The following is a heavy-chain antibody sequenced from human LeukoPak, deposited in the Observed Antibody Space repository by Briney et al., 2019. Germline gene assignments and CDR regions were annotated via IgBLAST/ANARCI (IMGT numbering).Heavy chain of an antibody. CDR2: ISSSGSTI. CDR1: GFTFSSYE. CDR3: ARDLFPRTVVVTAIAPGGYGMDV. Sequence: PGGSLRLSCAASGFTFSSYEMNWVRQAPGKGLEWVSYISSSGSTIYYADSVKGRFTISRDNAKNSLYLQMNSLRAEDTAVYYCARDLFPRTVVVTAIAPGGYGMDVWGQGTTVTVSS. D-gene: IGHD2-21*02. V-gene: IGHV3-48*03. J-gene: IGHJ6*02.